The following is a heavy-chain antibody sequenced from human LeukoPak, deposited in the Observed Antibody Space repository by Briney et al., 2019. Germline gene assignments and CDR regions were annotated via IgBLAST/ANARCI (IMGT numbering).Heavy chain of an antibody. D-gene: IGHD6-19*01. CDR1: GYTFTTCA. Sequence: ASVKVSCKTSGYTFTTCAVHRVRQAPGQRLEWMGWIHADSGNTKYSQKLQGRVAIARDTSASTIYMELTSLRIEDTAVYFCTIGLAGDWDAFDIWGLGTMVTVSS. J-gene: IGHJ3*02. CDR2: IHADSGNT. V-gene: IGHV1-3*01. CDR3: TIGLAGDWDAFDI.